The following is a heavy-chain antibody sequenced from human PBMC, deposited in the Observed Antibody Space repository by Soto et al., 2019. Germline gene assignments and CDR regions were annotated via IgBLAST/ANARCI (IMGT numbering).Heavy chain of an antibody. J-gene: IGHJ6*02. V-gene: IGHV4-31*03. Sequence: SETLSLTCTVSGGSISSGGYYWSWIRQHPGKGLEWIGYIYYSGSTYYNPSLKSRVTISVDTSKNQFSLKLSSVTAADTAVYYCARDRTQYYDILTGYYRRGYYYGMDVWGQGTTVPSP. CDR1: GGSISSGGYY. CDR3: ARDRTQYYDILTGYYRRGYYYGMDV. D-gene: IGHD3-9*01. CDR2: IYYSGST.